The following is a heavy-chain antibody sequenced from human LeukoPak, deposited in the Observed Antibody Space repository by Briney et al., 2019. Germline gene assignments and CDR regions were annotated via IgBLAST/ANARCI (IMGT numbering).Heavy chain of an antibody. J-gene: IGHJ4*02. V-gene: IGHV1-2*02. Sequence: ASVKVSCKASGYTFTGYYMHWVRQAPGQGLEWMGWINPNSGGTNYAQKFQGRVTMTRDTSISTAYMELSRLRSDDTAVYYCAREEIHSSGPDYWGQGTLVTVSS. D-gene: IGHD3-22*01. CDR2: INPNSGGT. CDR1: GYTFTGYY. CDR3: AREEIHSSGPDY.